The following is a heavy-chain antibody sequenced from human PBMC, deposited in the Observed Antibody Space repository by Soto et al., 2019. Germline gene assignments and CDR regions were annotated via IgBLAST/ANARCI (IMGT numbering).Heavy chain of an antibody. V-gene: IGHV5-51*01. Sequence: ESVKIACKGSGYSLTSYWIGWVRQIPGKGLEWMGIIYPGDSDTRYSPSFQGQVTISADKSISTAYLQWSSLKASDTAMYYCARPPRYYYDSKGAFDIWGQGTMVTVSS. CDR3: ARPPRYYYDSKGAFDI. CDR2: IYPGDSDT. J-gene: IGHJ3*02. D-gene: IGHD3-22*01. CDR1: GYSLTSYW.